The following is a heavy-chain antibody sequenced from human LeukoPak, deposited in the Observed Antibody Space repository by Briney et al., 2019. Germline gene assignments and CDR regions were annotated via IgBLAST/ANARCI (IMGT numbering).Heavy chain of an antibody. CDR2: IRGSGGST. J-gene: IGHJ4*02. D-gene: IGHD5-12*01. CDR1: GFTFSSNA. Sequence: GGSLRPSFAAPGFTFSSNAMSWVRQAQGKGLEWASPIRGSGGSTYYADSVKGRFTISRDNSKNTLYLQMNSLRAEDTAVYYCAKDDFRSHIVATGRGLLSYWGQGTLVTVSS. V-gene: IGHV3-23*01. CDR3: AKDDFRSHIVATGRGLLSY.